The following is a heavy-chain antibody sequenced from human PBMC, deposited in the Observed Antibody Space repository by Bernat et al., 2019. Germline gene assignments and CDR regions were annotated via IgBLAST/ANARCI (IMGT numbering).Heavy chain of an antibody. Sequence: EVQLVESGGGLVQPGRSLRLSCVVSGFTFTSYSMNWVRQAPGKGLEWVSYMSSGSSTIYYADSVKGRFTISRDNGKNSLYLQMNSLRAEDTAVYYCARDIWGSGRGYWGQGTLVTVSS. V-gene: IGHV3-48*01. CDR3: ARDIWGSGRGY. D-gene: IGHD3-16*01. CDR2: MSSGSSTI. CDR1: GFTFTSYS. J-gene: IGHJ4*02.